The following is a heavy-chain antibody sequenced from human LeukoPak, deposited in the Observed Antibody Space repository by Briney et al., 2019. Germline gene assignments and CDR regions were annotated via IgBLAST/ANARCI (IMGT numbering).Heavy chain of an antibody. J-gene: IGHJ4*02. CDR1: GASIINYY. Sequence: SETLSLTCTVSGASIINYYGRWIRQPAGKGLEWIGRISASGSTNYNPSRKSRVTISVDQSKNSFSLKLNSVTAADTAVYYCARGETIFPYWGQGTLVTVSS. V-gene: IGHV4-4*07. CDR3: ARGETIFPY. D-gene: IGHD3-9*01. CDR2: ISASGST.